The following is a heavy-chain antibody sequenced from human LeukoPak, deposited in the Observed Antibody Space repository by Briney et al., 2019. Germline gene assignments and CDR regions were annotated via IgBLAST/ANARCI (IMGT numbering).Heavy chain of an antibody. V-gene: IGHV3-9*01. J-gene: IGHJ4*02. D-gene: IGHD3-9*01. CDR1: GFTFDDYA. Sequence: PGGSLRLSCAGSGFTFDDYAMHWIRQAPGKGLEWVSGISWNSGSIGYADSVKGRFTISRDNAKNSLYLQMNSLRAEDTALYYCAKDIYDILTGLDYWGQGTLVTVSS. CDR2: ISWNSGSI. CDR3: AKDIYDILTGLDY.